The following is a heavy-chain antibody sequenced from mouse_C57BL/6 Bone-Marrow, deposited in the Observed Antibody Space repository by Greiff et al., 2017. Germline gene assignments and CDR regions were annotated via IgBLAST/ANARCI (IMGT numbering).Heavy chain of an antibody. CDR1: GYTFTSYW. J-gene: IGHJ3*01. CDR2: IDPNSGGT. Sequence: VQLQQPGAELVKPGASVKLSCKASGYTFTSYWMHWVKQRPGRGLEWIGRIDPNSGGTKYNEKFKSKATLTVDKPSSTAYMQLSSLTSEDSAVYDCAREETTVVEGGFAYWGQGTLVTVSA. CDR3: AREETTVVEGGFAY. D-gene: IGHD1-1*01. V-gene: IGHV1-72*01.